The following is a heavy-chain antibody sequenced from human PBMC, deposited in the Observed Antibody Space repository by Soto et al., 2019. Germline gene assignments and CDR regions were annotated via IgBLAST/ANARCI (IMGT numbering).Heavy chain of an antibody. CDR2: IIPILGIA. J-gene: IGHJ4*02. D-gene: IGHD5-12*01. CDR3: ASRGRIVATIFDY. V-gene: IGHV1-69*02. Sequence: SVKVSCKASGGTFSSYTISWVRQAPGQGLEWMGRIIPILGIANYAQKFQGRVTITADKSTSTAYMELSSLRSEDTAVYYCASRGRIVATIFDYWGQGTLVTVSS. CDR1: GGTFSSYT.